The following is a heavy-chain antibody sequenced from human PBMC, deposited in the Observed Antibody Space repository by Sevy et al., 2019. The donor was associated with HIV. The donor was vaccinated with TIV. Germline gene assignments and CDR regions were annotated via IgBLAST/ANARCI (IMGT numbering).Heavy chain of an antibody. D-gene: IGHD3-3*01. Sequence: GGSLRLSCAASGFTFSSYWMHWVRQAPGKGLVWVSRINSDGSSTSYADSVKGRFTISRGNAKNTLYLQMNSLRAEDTAVYYCARAIYDFWSGYYSMDVWGQGTTVTVFS. CDR3: ARAIYDFWSGYYSMDV. CDR1: GFTFSSYW. V-gene: IGHV3-74*01. J-gene: IGHJ6*02. CDR2: INSDGSST.